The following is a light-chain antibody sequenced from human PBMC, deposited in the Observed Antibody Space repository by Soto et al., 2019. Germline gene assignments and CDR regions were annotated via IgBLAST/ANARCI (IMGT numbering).Light chain of an antibody. J-gene: IGKJ4*01. V-gene: IGKV3-20*01. CDR1: QSVSSN. Sequence: EIVMTQSPATLSVSPGERATLSCRASQSVSSNLAWYQQKPGQAPRLLIYGASTRATGIPDRLSGRGSGTDFTLTISRLEPEDFAMYYCQQYGSSPQTFGGGTKVDIK. CDR2: GAS. CDR3: QQYGSSPQT.